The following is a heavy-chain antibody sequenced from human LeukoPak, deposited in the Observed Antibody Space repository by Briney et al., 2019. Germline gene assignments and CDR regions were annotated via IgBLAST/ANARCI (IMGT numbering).Heavy chain of an antibody. V-gene: IGHV1-69*13. J-gene: IGHJ5*02. CDR2: IIPIFGTA. Sequence: HGASVKVSCKASGGTFSSYAISWVRQAPGQGLEWMGGIIPIFGTANYAQKFQGRVTITADESTSTAYMELSSLRSEDTAVYYYARTLYCSSTSCYVTAFDPWGQGALVTVSS. CDR3: ARTLYCSSTSCYVTAFDP. D-gene: IGHD2-2*01. CDR1: GGTFSSYA.